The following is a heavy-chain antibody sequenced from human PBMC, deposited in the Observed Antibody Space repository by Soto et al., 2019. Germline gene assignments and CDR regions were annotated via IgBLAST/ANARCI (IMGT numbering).Heavy chain of an antibody. CDR1: GYTFTTYG. Sequence: QVQLVQSGAEVKKPGASVKVSCKASGYTFTTYGINWVRQAPGQGLEWMGWISAYNGNTNYAQKLQGRVTMTTDTXXXXXXXXXXXXXXXXXXXXXXXXXXXXXXXXYYYGMDFCGQGTTVTVSS. CDR2: ISAYNGNT. J-gene: IGHJ6*02. V-gene: IGHV1-18*01. CDR3: XXXXXXXXXXYYYGMDF.